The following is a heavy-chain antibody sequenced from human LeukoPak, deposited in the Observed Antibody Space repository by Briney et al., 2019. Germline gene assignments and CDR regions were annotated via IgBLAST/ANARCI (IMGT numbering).Heavy chain of an antibody. CDR3: ASHLPSIVRGVIYYYYYMDV. V-gene: IGHV4-4*07. CDR2: IYTSGST. D-gene: IGHD3-10*01. CDR1: GGSISSYY. Sequence: SETLSLTCTVSGGSISSYYWSWIRQPAGKGLEWIGRIYTSGSTNYNPSLKSRVTMSVDTSKNQFSLKLSSVTAADTAVYYCASHLPSIVRGVIYYYYYMDVWGKGTTVTVSS. J-gene: IGHJ6*03.